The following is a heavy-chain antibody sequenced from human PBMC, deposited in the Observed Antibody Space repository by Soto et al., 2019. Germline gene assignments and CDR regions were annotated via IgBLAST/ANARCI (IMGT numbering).Heavy chain of an antibody. CDR1: GVSIDSANW. CDR3: ARGPSRGFPDF. D-gene: IGHD3-10*01. CDR2: VYHTGNT. V-gene: IGHV4-4*02. J-gene: IGHJ4*02. Sequence: QVQLQESGPGLVKPSGTLSLTCSVSGVSIDSANWWTWVRQPPGKGLEWIGEVYHTGNTNYQPSFKSRVTISVDKSKNQYSLKLTSVTAADTAVYYCARGPSRGFPDFWGQGTLVTVSP.